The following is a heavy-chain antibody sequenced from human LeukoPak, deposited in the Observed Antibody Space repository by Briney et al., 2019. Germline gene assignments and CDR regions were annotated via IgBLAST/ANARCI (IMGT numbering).Heavy chain of an antibody. D-gene: IGHD2-15*01. J-gene: IGHJ4*02. Sequence: GGSLRLSCAASGFTFSTHWMHWVRQAPRKGLVWVSRINADGGFTSYADSVKGRFTISRDNTENTLYLQMNSLTAEDTAVCYCARDPGISGVDYWGPGTLVTVSS. V-gene: IGHV3-74*01. CDR2: INADGGFT. CDR3: ARDPGISGVDY. CDR1: GFTFSTHW.